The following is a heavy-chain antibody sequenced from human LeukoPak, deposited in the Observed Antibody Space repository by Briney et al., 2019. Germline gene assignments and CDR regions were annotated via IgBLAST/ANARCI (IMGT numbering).Heavy chain of an antibody. D-gene: IGHD6-13*01. CDR1: GFTFSSYS. V-gene: IGHV3-30*02. CDR2: IRYDGSNK. J-gene: IGHJ5*02. Sequence: GGSLRLSCAASGFTFSSYSMNWVRRAPGKGLEWVAFIRYDGSNKYYADSVKGRFTISRDNSKNTLYLQMNSLRAEDTAVYYCATQQLRIPNWFDPWGQGTLVTVSS. CDR3: ATQQLRIPNWFDP.